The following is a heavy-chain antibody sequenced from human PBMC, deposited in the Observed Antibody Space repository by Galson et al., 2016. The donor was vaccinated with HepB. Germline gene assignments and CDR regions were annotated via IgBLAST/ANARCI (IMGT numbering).Heavy chain of an antibody. CDR3: ARIFDYYGMDV. D-gene: IGHD3-3*01. CDR2: VDWDDDK. Sequence: PALVKPTQTLTLTCTFSGFSLTTSGMSVSWIRQPPGKALEWLALVDWDDDKFYSTSLKTRLTISKDTSKNQVVLKRTNMDPVDTGTYYCARIFDYYGMDVWGQGTTVTVSS. V-gene: IGHV2-70*13. CDR1: GFSLTTSGMS. J-gene: IGHJ6*02.